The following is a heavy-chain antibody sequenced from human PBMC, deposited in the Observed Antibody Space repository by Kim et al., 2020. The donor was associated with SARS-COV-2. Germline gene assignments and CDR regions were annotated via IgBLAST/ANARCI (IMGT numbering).Heavy chain of an antibody. Sequence: ASVKVSCKASGYTFTSYYMHWVRQAPGQGLEWMGIINPSGGSTSYAQKFQGRVTMTRDTSTSTVYMELSSLRSEDTAVYYCARDRITMIVVTDRGGAFDIWGQGTMVTVSS. CDR2: INPSGGST. CDR3: ARDRITMIVVTDRGGAFDI. V-gene: IGHV1-46*01. CDR1: GYTFTSYY. J-gene: IGHJ3*02. D-gene: IGHD3-22*01.